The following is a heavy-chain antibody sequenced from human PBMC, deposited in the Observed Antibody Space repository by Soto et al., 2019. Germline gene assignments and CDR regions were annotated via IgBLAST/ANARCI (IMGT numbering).Heavy chain of an antibody. V-gene: IGHV4-59*01. Sequence: QVQLQESGPGLVKPSETLSLTCTVSGGSISGYYWSWVRLPPGRGLECLGYIFYSESPSYDPSRTGRVTISVDTAKNQVAQKLKSVSAADKAVYDSAREPPYGSGSSGMDVWAHGRKDMVSS. CDR1: GGSISGYY. D-gene: IGHD3-10*01. CDR3: AREPPYGSGSSGMDV. J-gene: IGHJ6*02. CDR2: IFYSESP.